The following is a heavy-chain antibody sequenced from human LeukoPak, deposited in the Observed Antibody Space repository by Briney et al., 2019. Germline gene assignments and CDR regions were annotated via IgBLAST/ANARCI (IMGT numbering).Heavy chain of an antibody. CDR1: GFTFDDYA. CDR2: INWNSGSI. V-gene: IGHV3-9*01. CDR3: AKDWSGAFDY. J-gene: IGHJ4*02. D-gene: IGHD3-3*01. Sequence: GGSLRLSCAASGFTFDDYAMHWVRQAPGKGLEWVSGINWNSGSIGYADSVKGRFTISRDNAKNSLYLQMNSLRAEDTALYYCAKDWSGAFDYWGQGTLVTVSS.